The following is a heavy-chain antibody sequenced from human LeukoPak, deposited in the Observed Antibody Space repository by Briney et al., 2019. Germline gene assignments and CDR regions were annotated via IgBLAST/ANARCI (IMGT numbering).Heavy chain of an antibody. CDR3: ARGRGSYYHDSSGYRPLKVSYMDV. Sequence: GASVKVSCKASGYTFTSYGISWVRQAPGQGLEWMGIINPSGGSTSYAQKFQGRVTMTRDMSTSTVYMELSSLRSEDTAVYYCARGRGSYYHDSSGYRPLKVSYMDVWGKGTTVTVSS. CDR1: GYTFTSYG. D-gene: IGHD3-22*01. J-gene: IGHJ6*03. CDR2: INPSGGST. V-gene: IGHV1-46*01.